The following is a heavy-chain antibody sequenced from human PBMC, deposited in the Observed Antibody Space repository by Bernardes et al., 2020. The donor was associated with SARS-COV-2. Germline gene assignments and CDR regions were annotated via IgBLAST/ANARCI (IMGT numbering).Heavy chain of an antibody. CDR2: INPNSGGT. CDR1: GYTFTGYY. J-gene: IGHJ6*02. V-gene: IGHV1-2*02. CDR3: ATSYCGGDCYPDYYYYGMDV. Sequence: ASVKVSCKASGYTFTGYYMHWVRQAPGQGLEWMGWINPNSGGTNYAQKFQGRVTMTRDTSISTAYMELSRLRSDDTAVYYCATSYCGGDCYPDYYYYGMDVWGQGTTVTVSS. D-gene: IGHD2-21*02.